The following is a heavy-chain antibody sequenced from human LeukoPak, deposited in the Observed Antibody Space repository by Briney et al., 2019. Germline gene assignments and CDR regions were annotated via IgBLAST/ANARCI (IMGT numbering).Heavy chain of an antibody. V-gene: IGHV4-38-2*01. CDR2: MYYSGNT. CDR3: ARQLDYGDYSRSYYYFYMDV. Sequence: SETLSLTCGVSGWSISSGYYWGWIRQPPGKGLEWLGSMYYSGNTHYNPSLKSRVTISVDTSKNQFSLKMTSATAADTAVYYCARQLDYGDYSRSYYYFYMDVWGKGTTVTVSS. CDR1: GWSISSGYY. J-gene: IGHJ6*03. D-gene: IGHD4-17*01.